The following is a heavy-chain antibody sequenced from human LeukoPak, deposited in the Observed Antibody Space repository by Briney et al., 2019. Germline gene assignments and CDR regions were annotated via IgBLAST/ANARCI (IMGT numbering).Heavy chain of an antibody. J-gene: IGHJ3*02. CDR3: ARGSLHSYSSSWYSIHTPHAFDI. CDR1: GYTFTSDD. V-gene: IGHV1-8*01. Sequence: ASVNVSCKASGYTFTSDDINWVRQATGQGLEWMGWMNPNSGNTGYAQKFQGRVTMTRNTSISTAYMELSSLRSEDTAVYYCARGSLHSYSSSWYSIHTPHAFDIWGQGTMVTVSS. CDR2: MNPNSGNT. D-gene: IGHD6-13*01.